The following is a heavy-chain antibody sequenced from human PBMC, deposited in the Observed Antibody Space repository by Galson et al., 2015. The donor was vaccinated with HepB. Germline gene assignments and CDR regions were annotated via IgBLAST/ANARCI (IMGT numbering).Heavy chain of an antibody. CDR2: IVVGSGNT. CDR3: AADRESWGTNWYFDL. D-gene: IGHD3-16*01. V-gene: IGHV1-58*01. J-gene: IGHJ2*01. CDR1: GFTFTSSA. Sequence: SVKVSCKASGFTFTSSAVQWVRQARGQRLEWIGWIVVGSGNTNYAQKFQERVTITRDMSTSTAYTELSSLRSEDTAVYYCAADRESWGTNWYFDLWGRGTLVTVSS.